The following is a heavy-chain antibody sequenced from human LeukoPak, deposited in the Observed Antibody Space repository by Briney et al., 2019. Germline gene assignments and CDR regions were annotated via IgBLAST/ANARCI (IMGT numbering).Heavy chain of an antibody. J-gene: IGHJ4*02. V-gene: IGHV3-20*04. CDR3: ARDRGWLQYIDY. CDR1: GFTVGDYG. D-gene: IGHD5-24*01. Sequence: GGSLRLSCAASGFTVGDYGMNWVRQAPGKGLEWVSSISWNGGNTSYADSVKGRFTISRDTAKDSLYLQMNSLRAEDTALYYCARDRGWLQYIDYWGQGTLVTVSS. CDR2: ISWNGGNT.